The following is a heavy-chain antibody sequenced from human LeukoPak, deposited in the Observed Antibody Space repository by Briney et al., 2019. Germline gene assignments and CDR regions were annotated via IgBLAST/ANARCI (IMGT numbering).Heavy chain of an antibody. CDR1: GCTFSSYA. CDR3: AKAIRLTNWFDP. Sequence: GGSLRLSCAASGCTFSSYAMHWVREAPGKGLEWVAVISYDGSNKYYADSVKGRFTISRDNSKNTLYLQMNSLRAEDTAVYYCAKAIRLTNWFDPWGQGTLVTVSS. CDR2: ISYDGSNK. J-gene: IGHJ5*02. V-gene: IGHV3-30*04.